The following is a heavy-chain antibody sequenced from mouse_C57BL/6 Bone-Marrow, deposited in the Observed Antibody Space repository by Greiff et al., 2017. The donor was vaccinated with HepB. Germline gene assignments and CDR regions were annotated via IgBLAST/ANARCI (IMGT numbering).Heavy chain of an antibody. CDR2: IYPRSGNT. CDR3: ARDPYYYGFAY. Sequence: VQLKESGAELARPGASVKLSCKASGYTFTSYGISWVKQRTGQGLEWIGEIYPRSGNTYYNEKFKGKATLTADKSSSTAYMELRSLTSEDSAVYFCARDPYYYGFAYWGQGTLVTVSA. J-gene: IGHJ3*01. V-gene: IGHV1-81*01. D-gene: IGHD1-1*01. CDR1: GYTFTSYG.